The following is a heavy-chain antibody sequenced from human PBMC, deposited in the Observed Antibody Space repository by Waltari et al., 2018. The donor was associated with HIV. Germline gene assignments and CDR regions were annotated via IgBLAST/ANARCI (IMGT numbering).Heavy chain of an antibody. V-gene: IGHV5-51*01. CDR1: GYSFTNYW. Sequence: EVQLVQSGAEVKKAGESLKISCKGSGYSFTNYWIGWVRQMPGKGLEWMGIIFPGDSDTRYSPSLQGQVTISVDKSSNTAYLQWKSLKASDSAMYYCARRGAAAEWFDPWGQGTLVTVSS. D-gene: IGHD6-25*01. J-gene: IGHJ5*02. CDR3: ARRGAAAEWFDP. CDR2: IFPGDSDT.